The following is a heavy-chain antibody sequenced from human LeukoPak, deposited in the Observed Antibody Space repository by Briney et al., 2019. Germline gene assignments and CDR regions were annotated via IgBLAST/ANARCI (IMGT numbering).Heavy chain of an antibody. D-gene: IGHD3-22*01. CDR3: ARHYELTRIGAYDSSGSLWLDV. J-gene: IGHJ6*02. V-gene: IGHV5-51*01. Sequence: GESLKISCKGSGYSFTSYWIGWVRQMPGKGLEWMGIIYPGDSDTRYSPSFQGQVTISADKSISTAYLQWSSLKASDTAMYYCARHYELTRIGAYDSSGSLWLDVWGQGTTVTVFS. CDR2: IYPGDSDT. CDR1: GYSFTSYW.